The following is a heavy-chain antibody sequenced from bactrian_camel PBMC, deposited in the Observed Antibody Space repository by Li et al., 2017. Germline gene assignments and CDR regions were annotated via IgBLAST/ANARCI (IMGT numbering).Heavy chain of an antibody. CDR1: GYTYNRNC. J-gene: IGHJ4*01. CDR3: AAQPKRAGDVRRRRDVQCALAGDYPY. CDR2: IATGSGNT. V-gene: IGHV3S1*01. D-gene: IGHD4*01. Sequence: VQLVESGGGSVQAGGSLRLSCAASGYTYNRNCMAWFRQAPGKEREGVARIATGSGNTYYADSVKGRFTISQDNAKSMMSLQMNNLQPEDTAMYFCAAQPKRAGDVRRRRDVQCALAGDYPYWGQGTQVTVS.